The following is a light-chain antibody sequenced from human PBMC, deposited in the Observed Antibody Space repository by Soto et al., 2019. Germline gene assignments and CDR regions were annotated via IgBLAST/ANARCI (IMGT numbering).Light chain of an antibody. CDR2: EGS. V-gene: IGLV2-23*01. CDR1: SSDVGSYKF. Sequence: QSALTQPASVSRSPGQSITISCTGTSSDVGSYKFVSWYQQHPGKAPKLMIYEGSKRPSGVSNRFSGSKSGNTASLTISGLQAEDEADYYCCSYAGSSTLVFGGGTKLTVL. CDR3: CSYAGSSTLV. J-gene: IGLJ2*01.